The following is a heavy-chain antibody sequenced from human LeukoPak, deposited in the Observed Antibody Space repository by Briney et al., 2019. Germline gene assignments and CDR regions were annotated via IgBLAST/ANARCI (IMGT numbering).Heavy chain of an antibody. Sequence: GGSLRLSSATSGLTFSSNWMHWVRQAPGKGLVWVSRINSDGSSTIYADSVKGRFTISRDNAKNTLYLQMNSLRAEDTAVYYCSTQRGGSPGDYWGQGALVTVSS. D-gene: IGHD6-25*01. CDR3: STQRGGSPGDY. CDR1: GLTFSSNW. CDR2: INSDGSST. J-gene: IGHJ4*02. V-gene: IGHV3-74*01.